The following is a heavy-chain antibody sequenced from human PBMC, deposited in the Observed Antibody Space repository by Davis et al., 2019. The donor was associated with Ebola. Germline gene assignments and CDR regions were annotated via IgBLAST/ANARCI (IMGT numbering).Heavy chain of an antibody. CDR3: ARRRGYCSSTSCHYGMDV. V-gene: IGHV4-31*03. J-gene: IGHJ6*02. D-gene: IGHD2-2*01. CDR2: IYYSGST. Sequence: SETLSLTCTVSGGSISSGGYYWSWIHQHPGKGLEWIGYIYYSGSTYYNPSLKSRVTISVDTSKNQFSLKLSSVTAADTAVYYCARRRGYCSSTSCHYGMDVWGQGTTVTVSS. CDR1: GGSISSGGYY.